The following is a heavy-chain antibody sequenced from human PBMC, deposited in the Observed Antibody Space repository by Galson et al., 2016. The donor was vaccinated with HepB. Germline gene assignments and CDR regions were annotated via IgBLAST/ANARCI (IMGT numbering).Heavy chain of an antibody. V-gene: IGHV4-39*02. Sequence: SETLSLTCTVSDDSISSGSYYWGWIRQPPGKGLEWIGNIYYTGRTDYNPTLKSRVTISVETSKNQFSLRLSSVTAADTAIYYCARDVRGYIFALGGSWFDPWGQGTLVSVSS. J-gene: IGHJ5*02. CDR1: DDSISSGSYY. CDR3: ARDVRGYIFALGGSWFDP. CDR2: IYYTGRT. D-gene: IGHD5-18*01.